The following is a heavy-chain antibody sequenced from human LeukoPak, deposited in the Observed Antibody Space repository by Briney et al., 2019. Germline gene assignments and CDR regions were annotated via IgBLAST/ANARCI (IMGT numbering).Heavy chain of an antibody. Sequence: SETLSLTCTVSGGSICSYYWSWIRQPPGKGLEWIGYIYYSGSTNYNPSLKSRVTISVDTSKNQFSLKLSSVTAADTAVYYCARTEGYYDSSGYYGPRYYYYMDVWGKGTTVTVSS. V-gene: IGHV4-59*01. CDR2: IYYSGST. J-gene: IGHJ6*03. CDR1: GGSICSYY. D-gene: IGHD3-22*01. CDR3: ARTEGYYDSSGYYGPRYYYYMDV.